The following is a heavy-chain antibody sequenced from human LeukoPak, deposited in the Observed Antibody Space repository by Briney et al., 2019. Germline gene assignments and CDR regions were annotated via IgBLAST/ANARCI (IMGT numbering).Heavy chain of an antibody. V-gene: IGHV3-30*02. CDR3: ARELGSSGWYYFDY. J-gene: IGHJ4*02. CDR1: GFTFSSYG. D-gene: IGHD6-19*01. Sequence: GGSLRLSCAASGFTFSSYGMHWVRQAPGKGLEWVAFIRYDGSNKYYADSVKGRFTISRDNSKNTLYLQMNSLRAEDTAVYYCARELGSSGWYYFDYWGQGTLVTVSS. CDR2: IRYDGSNK.